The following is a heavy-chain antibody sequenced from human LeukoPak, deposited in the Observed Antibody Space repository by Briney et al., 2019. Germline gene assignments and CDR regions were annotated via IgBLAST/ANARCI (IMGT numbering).Heavy chain of an antibody. D-gene: IGHD4-17*01. V-gene: IGHV1-18*01. CDR1: GYTFSSYG. Sequence: ASMTVSCKASGYTFSSYGITWVRQAPGQGLEWMGWISAYNGNTNYAQKVEGRVTVTTDTSTNTAHMELRSLRSDDTAVYYCARDSSRSDYVLYYYGMDVWGQGTTVTVSS. CDR2: ISAYNGNT. CDR3: ARDSSRSDYVLYYYGMDV. J-gene: IGHJ6*02.